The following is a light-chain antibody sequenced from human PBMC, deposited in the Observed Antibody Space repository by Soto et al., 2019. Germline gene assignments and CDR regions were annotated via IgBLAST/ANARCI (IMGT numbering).Light chain of an antibody. CDR1: QSVSSK. Sequence: EIVLTQSPATLSVSPGEGATLSCRASQSVSSKLAWYQQKPGQAPRLLIYGASNRATGIPERFSGSGSGTDFTLTISSLEPEDFAVYYCQQYGTSPITFGQGTRLEIK. V-gene: IGKV3-20*01. CDR3: QQYGTSPIT. CDR2: GAS. J-gene: IGKJ5*01.